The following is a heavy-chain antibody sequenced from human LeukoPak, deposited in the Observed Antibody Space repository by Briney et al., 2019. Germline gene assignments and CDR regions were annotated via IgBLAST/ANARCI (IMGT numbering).Heavy chain of an antibody. CDR1: GFTFSSYS. CDR2: ISSSSSYI. D-gene: IGHD1-7*01. Sequence: PGGSLRLSCAASGFTFSSYSMNWVRQAPGKGLEWVSSISSSSSYIYYADSVTGRFTISRDNAKNSLYLQMNSLRAEDTAVYYCARDTLELDAFDIWGQGTMVTVSS. J-gene: IGHJ3*02. CDR3: ARDTLELDAFDI. V-gene: IGHV3-21*01.